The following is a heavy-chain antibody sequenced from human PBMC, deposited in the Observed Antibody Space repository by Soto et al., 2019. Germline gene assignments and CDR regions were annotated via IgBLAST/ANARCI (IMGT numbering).Heavy chain of an antibody. CDR2: IYHSGST. D-gene: IGHD4-17*01. CDR1: GYSTSSGYY. CDR3: ARGAATVTPGWFDP. J-gene: IGHJ5*02. Sequence: PSETLSLTCAVSGYSTSSGYYWGWIRQTPGKGLEWIASIYHSGSTYYNPSLKSRVTISVDTSKNQFSLKLTSVTAADTAVYSCARGAATVTPGWFDPWGQGIMVTVSS. V-gene: IGHV4-38-2*01.